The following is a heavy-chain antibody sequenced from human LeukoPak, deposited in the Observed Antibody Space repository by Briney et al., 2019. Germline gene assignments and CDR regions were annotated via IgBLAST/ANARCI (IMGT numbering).Heavy chain of an antibody. D-gene: IGHD2-15*01. CDR1: GGTFSSYA. J-gene: IGHJ5*02. CDR3: ARDPGAVVVAATTFSGAQTEYNWFDP. CDR2: IIPIFGTA. Sequence: GASVKVSFKASGGTFSSYAIGWVRQAPGQGLEWMGGIIPIFGTANYAQKFQGRVTITADESTSTAYMELSSLRSEDTAVYYCARDPGAVVVAATTFSGAQTEYNWFDPWGQGTLVTVSS. V-gene: IGHV1-69*01.